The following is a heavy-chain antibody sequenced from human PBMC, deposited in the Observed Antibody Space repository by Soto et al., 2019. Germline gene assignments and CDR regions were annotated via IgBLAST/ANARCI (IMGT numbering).Heavy chain of an antibody. Sequence: QVQLQESGPGLVKPSQTLSLTCTVSGGSISSGGYYWSWIRQHPGKGLEWIGYIYYSGRTYYNPSLKRRVTISVDTSKNQVSLKLSSVTAADTAVYYCAREKASGYDYFDYWGQGTLVTVSS. D-gene: IGHD5-12*01. CDR3: AREKASGYDYFDY. CDR2: IYYSGRT. CDR1: GGSISSGGYY. V-gene: IGHV4-31*03. J-gene: IGHJ4*02.